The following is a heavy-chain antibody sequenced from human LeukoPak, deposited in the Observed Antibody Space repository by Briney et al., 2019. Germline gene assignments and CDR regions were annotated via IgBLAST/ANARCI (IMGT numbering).Heavy chain of an antibody. D-gene: IGHD1-1*01. CDR1: GGTLSSYA. V-gene: IGHV1-69*01. CDR3: ARGPAGTASDY. J-gene: IGHJ4*02. Sequence: SVNVSCKASGGTLSSYAISWVRQAPGQGLEWMGGIIPIFGTANYAQKFQGRVTITADESTSTAYMELSSLRSEDTAVYYCARGPAGTASDYWGQGTLVTVSS. CDR2: IIPIFGTA.